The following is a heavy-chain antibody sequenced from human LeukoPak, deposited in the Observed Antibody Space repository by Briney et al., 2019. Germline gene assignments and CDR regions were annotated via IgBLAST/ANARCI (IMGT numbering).Heavy chain of an antibody. D-gene: IGHD5-12*01. CDR1: GGSISSGDYY. CDR3: ARQGGATKFDY. V-gene: IGHV4-30-4*08. J-gene: IGHJ4*02. CDR2: IYYSGST. Sequence: SETLSLTCTVSGGSISSGDYYWSWIRQPPGKGLEWIGYIYYSGSTYYNPSLRSRVTISVDTSKNQFSLKLSSVTAADTAVYYCARQGGATKFDYWGQGTLVTVSS.